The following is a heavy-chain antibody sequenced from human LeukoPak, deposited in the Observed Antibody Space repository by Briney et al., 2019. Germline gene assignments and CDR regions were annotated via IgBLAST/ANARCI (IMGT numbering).Heavy chain of an antibody. CDR1: GLTVGFKC. J-gene: IGHJ4*02. D-gene: IGHD5-12*01. CDR2: IYSGGSS. V-gene: IGHV3-66*01. Sequence: GGSLRLSCAASGLTVGFKCMSWVRQAPGKGLEWVSIIYSGGSSYYADSVKGRFTVSRDTSKNTQYLQMNSLRAEDTAVYYCATRPDGNDVPYFDYWGQGTLVTVSS. CDR3: ATRPDGNDVPYFDY.